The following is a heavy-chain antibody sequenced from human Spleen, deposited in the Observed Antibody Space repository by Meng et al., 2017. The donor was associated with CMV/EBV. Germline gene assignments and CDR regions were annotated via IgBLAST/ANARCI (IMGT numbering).Heavy chain of an antibody. CDR1: GGSISSSSYY. V-gene: IGHV4-39*07. CDR2: IYYSGST. Sequence: SETLSLTCTVSGGSISSSSYYWGWIRQPPGKGLEWIGSIYYSGSTYYNPSLKSRVTISVDTSKNQVSLRLNSVTAADTAVYYCARGGAVAGTGLGSWGQGTLVTVSS. CDR3: ARGGAVAGTGLGS. J-gene: IGHJ5*02. D-gene: IGHD6-19*01.